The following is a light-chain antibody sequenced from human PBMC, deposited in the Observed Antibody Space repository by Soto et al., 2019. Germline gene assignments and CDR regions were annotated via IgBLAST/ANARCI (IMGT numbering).Light chain of an antibody. J-gene: IGKJ4*01. Sequence: DVVMTQSPLSLPVTPGEPASISCRSSQSLLHSDGYNYLDWFLQRPGQSPQVLIYLGSNRAPGVPDRFSGSGSGTDFTLKISRVEAEDVGVYYGLQPLQPPLTVRGGTNLEI. CDR3: LQPLQPPLT. V-gene: IGKV2-28*01. CDR1: QSLLHSDGYNY. CDR2: LGS.